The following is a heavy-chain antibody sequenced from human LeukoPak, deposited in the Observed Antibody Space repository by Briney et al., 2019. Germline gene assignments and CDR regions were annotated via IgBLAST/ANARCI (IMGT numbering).Heavy chain of an antibody. V-gene: IGHV4-59*08. Sequence: SAALSLPCSVSGVSIFSYYWNWIRRPPGQGLEWIGSIHYSGTTNYNPSLKSRVSISIDTSKSQFSLKLTSATAADTAIYYCATGRSIRYFDYWGQGTLLSVSS. CDR1: GVSIFSYY. CDR3: ATGRSIRYFDY. J-gene: IGHJ4*02. CDR2: IHYSGTT. D-gene: IGHD3-9*01.